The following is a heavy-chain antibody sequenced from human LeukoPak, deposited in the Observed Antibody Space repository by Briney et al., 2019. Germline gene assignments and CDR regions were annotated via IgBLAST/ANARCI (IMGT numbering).Heavy chain of an antibody. V-gene: IGHV4-39*07. CDR3: ARVPAATRTWWVPNGYYYYYYMDV. CDR2: IYYSGTT. J-gene: IGHJ6*03. Sequence: SQTLSLTCTVSGGSLSSSSYDWGWIRQPPGKGLEWIGSIYYSGTTYYNPSLKSRVTISVDTSKNQFSLKLSSVTAADTAVYYCARVPAATRTWWVPNGYYYYYYMDVWGKGTTVTVSS. D-gene: IGHD2-2*01. CDR1: GGSLSSSSYD.